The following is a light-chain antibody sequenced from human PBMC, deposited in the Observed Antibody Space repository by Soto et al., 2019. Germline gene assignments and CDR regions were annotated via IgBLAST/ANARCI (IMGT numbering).Light chain of an antibody. V-gene: IGKV1-5*03. CDR1: QSIDTW. CDR3: QQYNSSALT. CDR2: KAS. Sequence: DIQMNHSPSTLSAFVGDTVTITCRASQSIDTWLAWHQQKPGKAPKLLIYKASTLKSGVPSRFSGSGSGTEFTLTISSLQPDDFATYYCQQYNSSALTFGGGTKVDI. J-gene: IGKJ4*01.